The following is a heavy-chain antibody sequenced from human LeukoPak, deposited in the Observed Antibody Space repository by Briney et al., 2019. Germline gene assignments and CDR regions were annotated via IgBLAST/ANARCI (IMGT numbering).Heavy chain of an antibody. J-gene: IGHJ4*02. Sequence: GGSLRLSCAASRFTFSSYSMNWVRQAPGKGLEWVSSISSSSSYIYYADSLKGQFAISRDNAKNSLYLQMNSLRADDTAVYYCARDGERPGVTTCDYWGQGTLVSV. CDR3: ARDGERPGVTTCDY. V-gene: IGHV3-21*01. D-gene: IGHD1-1*01. CDR1: RFTFSSYS. CDR2: ISSSSSYI.